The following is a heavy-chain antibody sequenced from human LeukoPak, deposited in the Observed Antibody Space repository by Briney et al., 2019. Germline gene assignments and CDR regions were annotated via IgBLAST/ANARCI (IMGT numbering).Heavy chain of an antibody. CDR3: AREHRYSSSWFDP. CDR2: ISAYNGNT. V-gene: IGHV1-18*04. Sequence: ASVKVSCKASGYTFTGYYMHWVRQAPGQGLEWMGWISAYNGNTNYAQKLQGRVTMTTDTSTSTAYMELRSLRSDDTAVYYCAREHRYSSSWFDPWGQGTLVTVFS. D-gene: IGHD6-6*01. J-gene: IGHJ5*02. CDR1: GYTFTGYY.